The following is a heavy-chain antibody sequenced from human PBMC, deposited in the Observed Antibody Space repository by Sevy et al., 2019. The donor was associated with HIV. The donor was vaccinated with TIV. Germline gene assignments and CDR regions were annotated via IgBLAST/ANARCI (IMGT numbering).Heavy chain of an antibody. J-gene: IGHJ4*02. CDR2: MSYDGTNE. D-gene: IGHD2-21*01. Sequence: GGSLRLSCADSGFTFSSYAMHWVRQAPGKGLEWVAVMSYDGTNEYYADSVKGRFTISRDNSKNTLFLQMNSLRAEDTAVYYCARGVSIHTGYFDYWGQGTLVTVSS. CDR1: GFTFSSYA. CDR3: ARGVSIHTGYFDY. V-gene: IGHV3-30*04.